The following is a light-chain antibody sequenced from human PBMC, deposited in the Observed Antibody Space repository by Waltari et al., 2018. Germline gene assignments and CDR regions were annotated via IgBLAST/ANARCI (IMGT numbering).Light chain of an antibody. V-gene: IGLV1-44*01. CDR2: RNN. CDR3: ASWDDSLNGPV. J-gene: IGLJ3*02. CDR1: RSNIGTNT. Sequence: QSVLTQPPSASGTPGQRVTISCSGSRSNIGTNTVNWYQQLPGAAPKVLIYRNNPRPSGVPDRFSGSKSVTSASLAISGRQSEDEAAYFCASWDDSLNGPVFGGGTTLTVL.